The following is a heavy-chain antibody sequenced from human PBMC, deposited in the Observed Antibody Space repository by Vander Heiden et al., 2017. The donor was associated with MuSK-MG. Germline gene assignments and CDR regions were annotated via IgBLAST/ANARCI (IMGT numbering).Heavy chain of an antibody. CDR3: ARDVDGGSSTCPACNWFDP. D-gene: IGHD3-16*01. Sequence: EVLLVESGGGLVKPGGSLRLSCEGSGFTLSSYGMTWVRQAPGKGLEWVSSISIGSSYIYYADSVKGRFAISRDNAKNSLYLQMNSLRAEDTAVYFCARDVDGGSSTCPACNWFDPWGQGTLVTVSS. J-gene: IGHJ5*02. V-gene: IGHV3-21*01. CDR1: GFTLSSYG. CDR2: ISIGSSYI.